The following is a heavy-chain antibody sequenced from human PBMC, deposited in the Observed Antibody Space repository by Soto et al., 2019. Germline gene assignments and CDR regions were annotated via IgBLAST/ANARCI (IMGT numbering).Heavy chain of an antibody. J-gene: IGHJ6*02. Sequence: QVQLVQSGAEVKKPGSSVKVSCKASGGTFSSYTISWVRQAPGQVLEWMGRIIPILGIANYAQKFQGRVTITEDNSTSTAYMALSSLRSEDTAVYYCASVGDDSYYGMDVWGQGTTVTVSS. D-gene: IGHD3-10*01. CDR2: IIPILGIA. CDR1: GGTFSSYT. V-gene: IGHV1-69*02. CDR3: ASVGDDSYYGMDV.